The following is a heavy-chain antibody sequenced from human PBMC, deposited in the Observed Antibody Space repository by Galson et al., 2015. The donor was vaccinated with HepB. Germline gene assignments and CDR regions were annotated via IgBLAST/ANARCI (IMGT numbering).Heavy chain of an antibody. CDR1: GFTFSGSA. CDR3: TRQRHYYDSSGPIN. J-gene: IGHJ4*02. CDR2: IRSKANSYAT. D-gene: IGHD3-22*01. Sequence: SLRLSCAASGFTFSGSAMHWVRQAPGKGLEWVGRIRSKANSYATAYAASVKGRFTISRDDSKNTAYLQMNSLKTEDTAVYYCTRQRHYYDSSGPINWGQGTLVTVSS. V-gene: IGHV3-73*01.